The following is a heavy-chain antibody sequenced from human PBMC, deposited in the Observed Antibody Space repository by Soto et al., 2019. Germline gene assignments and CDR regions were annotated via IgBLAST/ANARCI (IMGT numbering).Heavy chain of an antibody. CDR1: GFTFNNFA. J-gene: IGHJ6*02. D-gene: IGHD5-12*01. Sequence: PGGSLRLSFAASGFTFNNFAMHWVRQAPGKGLEWVAFISYDGTYKYYADSVRGRFTVYRDNSKSTLFLQMNSLKFEDTAVYVCXNEVDVAFSSLQYGMDVWGQGTTVTVSS. CDR3: XNEVDVAFSSLQYGMDV. CDR2: ISYDGTYK. V-gene: IGHV3-30*14.